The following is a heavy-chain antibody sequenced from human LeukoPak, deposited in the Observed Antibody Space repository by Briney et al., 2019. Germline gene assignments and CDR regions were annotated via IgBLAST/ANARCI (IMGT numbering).Heavy chain of an antibody. D-gene: IGHD3-3*01. CDR1: GFTFSSYE. CDR2: ISSSGSTI. CDR3: ARAGVYDSWDY. Sequence: PGGSLRLSCAASGFTFSSYEMNWVRQAPGKGLVWVSYISSSGSTIYYADSVKGRFTISRDNAKSSLYLQMSSLRAEETAVYYCARAGVYDSWDYCGQESLVTVSS. J-gene: IGHJ4*02. V-gene: IGHV3-48*03.